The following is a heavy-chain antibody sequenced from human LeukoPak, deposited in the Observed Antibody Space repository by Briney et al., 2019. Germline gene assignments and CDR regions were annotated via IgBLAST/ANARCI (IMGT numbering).Heavy chain of an antibody. J-gene: IGHJ6*03. V-gene: IGHV4-38-2*01. CDR3: ARVARYCTNGVCPDYYFYYMDV. CDR1: GYSISIGYY. CDR2: IYQSGST. D-gene: IGHD2-8*01. Sequence: KPSETLSLTCVVSGYSISIGYYWGWIRQPAGKGPEWIGRIYQSGSTNYNPSLKSRVTISVDTSKNQFSLKLTSVTAADTAVYYCARVARYCTNGVCPDYYFYYMDVWGKGTTVTVSS.